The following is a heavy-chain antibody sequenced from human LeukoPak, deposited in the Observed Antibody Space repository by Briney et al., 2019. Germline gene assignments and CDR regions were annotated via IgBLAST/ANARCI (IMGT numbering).Heavy chain of an antibody. J-gene: IGHJ4*02. V-gene: IGHV3-48*02. CDR3: ARGGTSSSLAY. CDR2: ISSSCTI. D-gene: IGHD4-23*01. CDR1: GFTFSSYS. Sequence: GGSLRLSCAASGFTFSSYSINWVRQAPGKGLEWVSYISSSCTISYADSVKGRFTISRDNANNSLYLQMNSLRDEDTAVYYCARGGTSSSLAYWGQGTLVTVSS.